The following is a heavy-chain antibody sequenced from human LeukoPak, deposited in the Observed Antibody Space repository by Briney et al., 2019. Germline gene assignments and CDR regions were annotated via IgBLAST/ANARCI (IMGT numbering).Heavy chain of an antibody. Sequence: SSPTLVNPTQTLTLTCTFSGFSLSTSGMCVSWIRQPPGKALEWLALIDWDDDKYYSTSLKTRLTISKDTSKNQVVLTMTNMDPVDTATYYCARTPRLYSSGWYGWFDPWGQGTLVTVSS. V-gene: IGHV2-70*01. CDR2: IDWDDDK. CDR3: ARTPRLYSSGWYGWFDP. J-gene: IGHJ5*02. CDR1: GFSLSTSGMC. D-gene: IGHD6-19*01.